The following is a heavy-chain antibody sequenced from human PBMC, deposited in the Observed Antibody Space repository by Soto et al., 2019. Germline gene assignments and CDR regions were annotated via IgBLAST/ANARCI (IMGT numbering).Heavy chain of an antibody. V-gene: IGHV1-8*01. CDR3: SFVDTAMNYYYYCMDV. Sequence: ASVKVSCKASGYTFTSYDINWVRQATGQGLEWMGWMNPNSGNTGYAQKFQGRVTMNRNTSISTAYMELSRLRSEDTAVYYCSFVDTAMNYYYYCMDVWGQVTTVTVSS. CDR1: GYTFTSYD. D-gene: IGHD5-18*01. CDR2: MNPNSGNT. J-gene: IGHJ6*02.